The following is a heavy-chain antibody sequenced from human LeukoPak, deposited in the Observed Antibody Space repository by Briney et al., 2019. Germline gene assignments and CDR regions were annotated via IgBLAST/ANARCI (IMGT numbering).Heavy chain of an antibody. CDR2: VIPIFGTA. J-gene: IGHJ4*02. CDR1: GGTFSSYA. V-gene: IGHV1-69*13. D-gene: IGHD4-17*01. CDR3: ARPFDYGDSPYY. Sequence: ASVKVSCKASGGTFSSYAISWVRQAPGQGLEWMGGVIPIFGTANYAQKFQGRVTITADESTSTAYMELSSLRSEDTAVYYCARPFDYGDSPYYWGQGTLVTVSS.